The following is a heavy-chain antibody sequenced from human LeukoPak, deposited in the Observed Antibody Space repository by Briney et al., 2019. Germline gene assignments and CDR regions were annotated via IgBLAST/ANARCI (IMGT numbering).Heavy chain of an antibody. J-gene: IGHJ4*02. D-gene: IGHD6-19*01. CDR2: INHSGST. Sequence: ASETLSLTCAVYGGSFSGYYWSWIRQPPGKGLEWIGEINHSGSTNYNPSLKSRVTISVDTSKNQFSLKLSSVTAADTAVYYCASLSSGWYSRCFDYWGQGTLVTVSS. V-gene: IGHV4-34*01. CDR1: GGSFSGYY. CDR3: ASLSSGWYSRCFDY.